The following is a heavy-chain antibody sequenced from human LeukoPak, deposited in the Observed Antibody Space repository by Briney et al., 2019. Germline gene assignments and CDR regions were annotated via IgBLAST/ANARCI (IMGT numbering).Heavy chain of an antibody. CDR1: GYSFSKYG. Sequence: ASVKVSCKASGYSFSKYGMSWVRQAPGQGLEWMGWVSTNNSNTNYAQKIQGRAAMTTDTPTSTGYMGLRSLRSEDTAVYYCVISYYDATGYYDYWGQGTLVSVSS. J-gene: IGHJ4*02. V-gene: IGHV1-18*01. CDR2: VSTNNSNT. CDR3: VISYYDATGYYDY. D-gene: IGHD3-22*01.